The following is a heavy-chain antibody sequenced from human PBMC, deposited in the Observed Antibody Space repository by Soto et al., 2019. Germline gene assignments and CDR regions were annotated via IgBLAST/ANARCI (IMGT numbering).Heavy chain of an antibody. J-gene: IGHJ4*02. D-gene: IGHD5-18*01. CDR3: AYSYGYTPCYFDY. CDR2: VFYTGRA. Sequence: SGPTLVNPTETLTLTCTFSGFSLTSPGMCVSWIRQPPGKGLEWIGYVFYTGRANYNASLKSRVSISLDTSKNQFSLKLSSVTAADTAVYYCAYSYGYTPCYFDYWGQGTLVTVSS. CDR1: GFSLTSPGMC. V-gene: IGHV4-61*08.